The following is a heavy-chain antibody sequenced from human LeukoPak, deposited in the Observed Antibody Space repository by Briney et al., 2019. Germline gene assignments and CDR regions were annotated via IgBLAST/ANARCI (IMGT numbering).Heavy chain of an antibody. Sequence: PSETLSLTCTVSGGSISSSSYYWGWIRQPPGKGLEWIGSIYYSGSTYYNPSLKSRVTISVDRSKNQFSLKLSSVTAADTAVYYCAIYWVRGYYFDYWGQGTLVTVSS. CDR2: IYYSGST. CDR3: AIYWVRGYYFDY. J-gene: IGHJ4*02. V-gene: IGHV4-39*07. D-gene: IGHD5-12*01. CDR1: GGSISSSSYY.